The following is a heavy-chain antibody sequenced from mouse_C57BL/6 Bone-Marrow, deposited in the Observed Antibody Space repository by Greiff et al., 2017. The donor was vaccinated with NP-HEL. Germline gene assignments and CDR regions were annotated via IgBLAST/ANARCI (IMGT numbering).Heavy chain of an antibody. CDR1: GFTFSDYY. V-gene: IGHV5-16*01. D-gene: IGHD1-1*01. CDR3: ARDVVGGYFDY. Sequence: EVKVVESEGGLVQPGSSMKLSCTASGFTFSDYYMAWVRQVPEKGLEWVANINYDGSSTYYLDSLKSRFIISRDNAKNILYLQMSSLKSEDTATYYCARDVVGGYFDYWGQGTTLTVSS. J-gene: IGHJ2*01. CDR2: INYDGSST.